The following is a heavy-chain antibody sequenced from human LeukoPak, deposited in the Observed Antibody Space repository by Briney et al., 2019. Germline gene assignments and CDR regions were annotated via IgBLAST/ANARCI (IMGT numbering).Heavy chain of an antibody. V-gene: IGHV1-69*06. CDR2: IIPIFGTA. CDR3: ARGSYYYDSSGYYHGDY. CDR1: GYTFTSYA. Sequence: SVKVSCKASGYTFTSYAISWVRQAPGQGLEWMGGIIPIFGTANYAQKFQGRVTITADKSTSTAYMELSSLRSEDTAVYYCARGSYYYDSSGYYHGDYWGQGTLVTVSS. D-gene: IGHD3-22*01. J-gene: IGHJ4*02.